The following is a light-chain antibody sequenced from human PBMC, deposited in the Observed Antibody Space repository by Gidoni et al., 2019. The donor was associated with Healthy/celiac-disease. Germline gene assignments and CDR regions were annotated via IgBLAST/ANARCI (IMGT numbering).Light chain of an antibody. V-gene: IGLV3-1*01. CDR3: QAWDSSNVV. J-gene: IGLJ2*01. CDR2: QDS. CDR1: KLGDKY. Sequence: SYELTQPPSVYVSPGQTASITCSGDKLGDKYACWYQQKPGQSPVLVIYQDSKRPSGIPERFSGSHSGNTATLTISGTQAMDEADYYCQAWDSSNVVFGGGTKLTVL.